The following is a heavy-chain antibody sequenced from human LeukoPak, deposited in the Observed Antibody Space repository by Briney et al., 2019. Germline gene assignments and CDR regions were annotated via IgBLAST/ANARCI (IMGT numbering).Heavy chain of an antibody. V-gene: IGHV3-74*01. CDR1: GFTLSNYW. Sequence: GGSLRLSCSASGFTLSNYWIHWVRQAPGKGLVWVSRINTDGSSTNYADFVRGRFTISRDNSKNTLYLQMNSLRAEDTAVYYCARDRAYGDYVWSYWGQGTLVTVSS. D-gene: IGHD4-17*01. CDR3: ARDRAYGDYVWSY. J-gene: IGHJ4*02. CDR2: INTDGSST.